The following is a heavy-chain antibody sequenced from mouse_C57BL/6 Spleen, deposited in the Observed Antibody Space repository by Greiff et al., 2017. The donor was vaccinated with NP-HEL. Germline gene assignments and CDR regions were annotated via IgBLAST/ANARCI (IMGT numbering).Heavy chain of an antibody. V-gene: IGHV1-81*01. CDR2: IYPRSGNT. CDR3: ASRVTTVGFDY. Sequence: VQVVESGAELARPGASVKLSCKASGYTFTSYGISWVKQRTGQGLEWIGEIYPRSGNTYYNEKFKGKATLTADKSSSTAYMELRSLTSEDSAVYFCASRVTTVGFDYWGQGTTLTVSS. CDR1: GYTFTSYG. J-gene: IGHJ2*01. D-gene: IGHD1-1*01.